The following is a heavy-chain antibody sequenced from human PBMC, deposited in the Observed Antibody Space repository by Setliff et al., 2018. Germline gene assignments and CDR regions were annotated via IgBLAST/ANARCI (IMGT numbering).Heavy chain of an antibody. Sequence: ASVKVSCKASGGTFSSYAISWVRQAPGQGLEWMGRIIPIFGTANYAQKFQGRVTITADKSTSTAYMELSSLRSEDTAVYYCARDCRDIVVVPAAMSNDYYYYYYMDVWGKGTTVTSP. D-gene: IGHD2-2*01. CDR1: GGTFSSYA. CDR3: ARDCRDIVVVPAAMSNDYYYYYYMDV. V-gene: IGHV1-69*06. J-gene: IGHJ6*03. CDR2: IIPIFGTA.